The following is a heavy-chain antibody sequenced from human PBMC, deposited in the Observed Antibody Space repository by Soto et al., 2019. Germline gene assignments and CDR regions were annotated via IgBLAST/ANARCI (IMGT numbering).Heavy chain of an antibody. CDR3: AKDPTIAPRWALDI. Sequence: QVQMVESEGGVVQPGRSLRLSCAASGFTFSNYGMHWVRQAPGKGPEWVAVISADGSKKDYADNVKGRFTISRDDAKNTLYLQMNSLRADDTAVYYCAKDPTIAPRWALDIWGQGTLVTVSS. CDR2: ISADGSKK. CDR1: GFTFSNYG. D-gene: IGHD6-13*01. V-gene: IGHV3-30*18. J-gene: IGHJ3*02.